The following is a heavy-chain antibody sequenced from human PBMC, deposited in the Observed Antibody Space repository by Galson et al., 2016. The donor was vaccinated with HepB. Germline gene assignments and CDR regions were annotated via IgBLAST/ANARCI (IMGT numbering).Heavy chain of an antibody. D-gene: IGHD3-16*01. CDR1: GFTFSSYA. CDR2: IGASGEST. Sequence: SLRLSCAASGFTFSSYAVSWVRQAPGKGLEWVSGIGASGESTYYGDSVKGRFAISRDNSKKMLYLHLNSLRAEDTALYYCATGGSPPNVDVFDFWGQGTLVTVSS. CDR3: ATGGSPPNVDVFDF. V-gene: IGHV3-23*01. J-gene: IGHJ4*02.